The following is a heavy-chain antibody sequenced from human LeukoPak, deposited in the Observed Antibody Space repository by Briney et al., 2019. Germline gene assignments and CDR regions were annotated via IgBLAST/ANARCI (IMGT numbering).Heavy chain of an antibody. CDR1: GFTVSSSD. D-gene: IGHD6-19*01. CDR2: IYSGGST. Sequence: GGSLRLSCAASGFTVSSSDMNWVRQAPGKGLEWVSVIYSGGSTFSVDSVKGRFTISRDNSKNTLYLQMNSLRAEDTALYYCARGAGAYNYYAMDVWGQGTTVTVSS. J-gene: IGHJ6*02. V-gene: IGHV3-66*01. CDR3: ARGAGAYNYYAMDV.